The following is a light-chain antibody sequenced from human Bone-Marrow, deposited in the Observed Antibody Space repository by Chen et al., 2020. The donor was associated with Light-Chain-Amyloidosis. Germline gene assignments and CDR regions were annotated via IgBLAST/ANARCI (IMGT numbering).Light chain of an antibody. J-gene: IGLJ3*02. CDR2: ADT. V-gene: IGLV1-40*01. CDR3: QSYDSTVTGPWV. Sequence: QSVLTQPPSVSGAHGQRVTISCTGTSSYDVNWYQQLPGTAPKLLIYADTDRPSGVPDRFSGFKSGTSASLAITGLQADDEGDYYCQSYDSTVTGPWVFGGGTKLTVL. CDR1: SSYD.